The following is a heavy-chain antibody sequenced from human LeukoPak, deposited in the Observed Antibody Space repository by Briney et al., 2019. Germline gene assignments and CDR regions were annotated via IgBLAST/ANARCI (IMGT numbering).Heavy chain of an antibody. J-gene: IGHJ4*02. V-gene: IGHV3-53*01. D-gene: IGHD2-15*01. CDR2: IYSGGST. Sequence: GGSLRLSCAASGFTVSSNYMSWGRLAPGKGLEWVSIIYSGGSTYYADSVKGRFTISRDNSKNTLYLQMNSLRVEDTAVYYCARQRRYCSGTNCYSGHDYWGQGTLVTVSS. CDR1: GFTVSSNY. CDR3: ARQRRYCSGTNCYSGHDY.